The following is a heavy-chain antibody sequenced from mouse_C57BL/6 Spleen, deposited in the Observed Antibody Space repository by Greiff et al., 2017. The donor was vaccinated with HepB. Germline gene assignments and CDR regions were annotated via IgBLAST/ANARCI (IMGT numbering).Heavy chain of an antibody. V-gene: IGHV1-61*01. J-gene: IGHJ2*01. Sequence: QVQLHQPGAELVRPGSSVKLSCKASGYTFTSYWMDWVKQRPGQGLEWIGNIYPSDSETHYNQKFKDKATLTVDKSSSTAYMQLSSLTSEDSAVYYCAREGIYYGSSYGYFDYWGQGTTLTVSS. CDR2: IYPSDSET. CDR1: GYTFTSYW. D-gene: IGHD1-1*01. CDR3: AREGIYYGSSYGYFDY.